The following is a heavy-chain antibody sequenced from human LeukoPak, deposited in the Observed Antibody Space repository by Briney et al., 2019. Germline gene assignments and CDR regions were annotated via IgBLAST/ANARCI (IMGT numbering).Heavy chain of an antibody. CDR2: ISWNSGSI. D-gene: IGHD6-6*01. CDR3: AKDWSIAARAGTSPFDY. J-gene: IGHJ4*02. Sequence: QTGGSLRLSCAASGFTFDDYAMHWVRQAPGKGLEWVSGISWNSGSIGYADSVKGRFTISRDNAKNSLYLQMNSLRAEDTALYYCAKDWSIAARAGTSPFDYWGQGTLVTVSS. CDR1: GFTFDDYA. V-gene: IGHV3-9*01.